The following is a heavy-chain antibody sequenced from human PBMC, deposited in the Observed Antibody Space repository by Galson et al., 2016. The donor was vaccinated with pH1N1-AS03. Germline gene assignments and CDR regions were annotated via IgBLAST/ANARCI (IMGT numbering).Heavy chain of an antibody. Sequence: PALVKPTQTLTLTCSVSGVSVPSSGVGVGWFRQPPGKALEWLALVYWDETRRYSPSLKNRLTITKDSSKNQVVLTVTSVDPMDIATYFCALPNSGGNAFEIWGPGTMVTDSS. CDR2: VYWDETR. D-gene: IGHD2/OR15-2a*01. CDR1: GVSVPSSGVG. V-gene: IGHV2-5*02. J-gene: IGHJ3*02. CDR3: ALPNSGGNAFEI.